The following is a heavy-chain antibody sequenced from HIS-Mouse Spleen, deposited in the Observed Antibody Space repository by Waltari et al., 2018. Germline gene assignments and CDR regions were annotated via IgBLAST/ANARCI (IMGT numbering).Heavy chain of an antibody. CDR1: GFTFSSYG. J-gene: IGHJ4*02. CDR3: AKDKHHALDY. V-gene: IGHV3-30*18. Sequence: QVQLVESGGGVVQPGRSLRLSCAASGFTFSSYGMHWVRQAPGKGLEWVAVISYDGSNKYYADSVKGRFTISRDNSKNTLYLQMNSLRAEDTAVYYCAKDKHHALDYWGQGTLVTVSS. CDR2: ISYDGSNK.